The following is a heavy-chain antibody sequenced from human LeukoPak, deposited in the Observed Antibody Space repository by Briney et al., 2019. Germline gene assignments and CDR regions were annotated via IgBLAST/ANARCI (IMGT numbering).Heavy chain of an antibody. CDR2: TIPIFGTA. Sequence: VKVSCKASGGTFSSYAISWVRQAPGQGLEWMGRTIPIFGTANYAQKFQGRVTITTDESTSTAYMELSSLRSEDTAVYYCARDTLPVTMVNWGQGTLVTVSS. J-gene: IGHJ4*02. CDR1: GGTFSSYA. V-gene: IGHV1-69*05. CDR3: ARDTLPVTMVN. D-gene: IGHD4/OR15-4a*01.